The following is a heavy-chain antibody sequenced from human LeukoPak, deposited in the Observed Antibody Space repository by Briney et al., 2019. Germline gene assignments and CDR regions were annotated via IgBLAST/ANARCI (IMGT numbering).Heavy chain of an antibody. CDR1: GGTFSSYA. CDR2: IIPIFGTA. D-gene: IGHD5-18*01. V-gene: IGHV1-69*05. J-gene: IGHJ5*02. CDR3: ARDTEDTAMVPDP. Sequence: SVKVSCKASGGTFSSYAISWVRQAPGQGLEWMGGIIPIFGTANYAQKLQGRVTMTTDTSTSTAYMELRSLRSDDTAVYYCARDTEDTAMVPDPWGQGTLVTVSS.